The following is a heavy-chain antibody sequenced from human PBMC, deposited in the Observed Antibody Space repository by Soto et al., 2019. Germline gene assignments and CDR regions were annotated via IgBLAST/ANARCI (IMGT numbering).Heavy chain of an antibody. J-gene: IGHJ4*02. CDR3: ARGGYSRSWACDY. V-gene: IGHV4-34*01. CDR1: GGSFSGYY. CDR2: INHSGST. D-gene: IGHD6-13*01. Sequence: QVQLQQWGAGLLKPSETLSLTCAVYGGSFSGYYWSWIRQPPGKGLEWIGEINHSGSTNYNPSLTSRVXXSXDXXKTQFSLRQSSVTAADTAVYYCARGGYSRSWACDYWGQGTLVTGSS.